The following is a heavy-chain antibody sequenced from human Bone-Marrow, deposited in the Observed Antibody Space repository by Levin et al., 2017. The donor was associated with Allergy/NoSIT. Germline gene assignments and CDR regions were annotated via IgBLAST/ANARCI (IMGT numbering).Heavy chain of an antibody. J-gene: IGHJ6*03. Sequence: GGSLRLSCAASGFTFSSYGMHWVRQAPGKGLEWVAVIWYDGSNKYYADSVKGRFTISRDNSKNTLYLQMNSLRAEDTAVYYCARDRFSFIAARPPYYYYYMDVWGKGTTVTVSS. CDR3: ARDRFSFIAARPPYYYYYMDV. CDR2: IWYDGSNK. CDR1: GFTFSSYG. D-gene: IGHD6-6*01. V-gene: IGHV3-33*01.